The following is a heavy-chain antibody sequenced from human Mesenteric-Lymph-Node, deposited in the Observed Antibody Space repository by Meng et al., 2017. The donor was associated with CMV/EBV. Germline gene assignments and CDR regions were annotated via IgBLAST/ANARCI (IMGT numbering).Heavy chain of an antibody. J-gene: IGHJ4*02. CDR1: GGSFSGYY. CDR3: ARSGPDYYDSSGYYLAFDY. Sequence: SETLSLTCAVYGGSFSGYYWSWIRQPPGKGLEWIGEITHSGSTNYNPSLKSRVTMSVDTSKNQFSLKRSSVTAADTAVYYCARSGPDYYDSSGYYLAFDYWGQGNLVTVSS. CDR2: ITHSGST. D-gene: IGHD3-22*01. V-gene: IGHV4-34*01.